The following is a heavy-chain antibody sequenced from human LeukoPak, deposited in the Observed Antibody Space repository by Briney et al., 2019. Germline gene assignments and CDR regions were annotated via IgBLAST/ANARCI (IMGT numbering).Heavy chain of an antibody. CDR2: ISGSCDST. Sequence: GGSLRLSCAASGFTFSSYAMSGDRQAPGKGLEWVSGISGSCDSTYYADSVKGRFTISRDNSKNTLYLQMNSLRAEDTAVYYCAKCTGQQLVPSSNYYGMDVWGQGTTVTVSS. D-gene: IGHD6-13*01. V-gene: IGHV3-23*01. J-gene: IGHJ6*02. CDR3: AKCTGQQLVPSSNYYGMDV. CDR1: GFTFSSYA.